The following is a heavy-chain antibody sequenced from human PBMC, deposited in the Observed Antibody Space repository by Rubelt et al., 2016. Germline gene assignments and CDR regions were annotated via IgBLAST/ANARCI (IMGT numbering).Heavy chain of an antibody. Sequence: GKGLEWVSSISSSSSYIYYADSVKGRFTISRDNAKNSLYLQMNSLRAEDTAVYYCARGGSLEKWNYWGQGTLVTVSS. CDR3: ARGGSLEKWNY. D-gene: IGHD1-26*01. CDR2: ISSSSSYI. J-gene: IGHJ4*02. V-gene: IGHV3-21*01.